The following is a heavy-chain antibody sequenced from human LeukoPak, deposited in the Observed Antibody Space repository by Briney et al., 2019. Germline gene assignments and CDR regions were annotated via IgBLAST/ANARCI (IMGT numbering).Heavy chain of an antibody. CDR3: ARGSFDILTGYPDDFDY. J-gene: IGHJ4*02. D-gene: IGHD3-9*01. V-gene: IGHV3-74*01. CDR1: GFTFSSYW. CDR2: INSDGSST. Sequence: HPGGSLRLSCAASGFTFSSYWTHWDRQAPGKGLVWVSRINSDGSSTSYADSVKGRFTISRDNSKNTLYLQMNSLRAEDTAVYYCARGSFDILTGYPDDFDYWGQGTLVTVSS.